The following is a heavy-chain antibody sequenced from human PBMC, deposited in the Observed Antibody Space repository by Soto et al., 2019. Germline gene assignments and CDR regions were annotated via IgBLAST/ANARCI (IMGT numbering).Heavy chain of an antibody. D-gene: IGHD3-22*01. Sequence: GSLRLSCAASGFSFSSDSIYWVRQAPGEGLGWVSGISGSGSATYYADSVKGRLTISRDNSKKTLYLQMHSLRAEDTAIYHCTKSSSACYDTFNYWGQGTLVTDS. CDR3: TKSSSACYDTFNY. V-gene: IGHV3-23*01. CDR1: GFSFSSDS. J-gene: IGHJ4*02. CDR2: ISGSGSAT.